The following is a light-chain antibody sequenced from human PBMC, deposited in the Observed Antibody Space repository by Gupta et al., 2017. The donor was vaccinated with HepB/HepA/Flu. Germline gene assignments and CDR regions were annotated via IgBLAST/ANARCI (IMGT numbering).Light chain of an antibody. CDR1: QSVRTN. V-gene: IGKV3-15*01. J-gene: IGKJ3*01. CDR2: GAS. Sequence: EVVMTQSPATLSVSPGEGATLSCRASQSVRTNVAWYQHKPGQAPRLLIYGASIRATGIPARFIGSGSETDFTLTISSLQSEDFAVYYCQQYNNWAETFGPGTKVHLK. CDR3: QQYNNWAET.